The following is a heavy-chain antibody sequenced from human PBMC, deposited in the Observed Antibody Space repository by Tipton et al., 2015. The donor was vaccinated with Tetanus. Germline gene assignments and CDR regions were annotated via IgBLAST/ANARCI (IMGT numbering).Heavy chain of an antibody. D-gene: IGHD2-15*01. CDR1: GDSVNFAMYY. CDR3: ARGSDAAKIHF. CDR2: IHPGGST. Sequence: TLSLTCTVSGDSVNFAMYYWTWLRQPPGKGLESIGFIHPGGSTHYNPSLRSRVSMSLDTSKNQFSLRLNSLTAADSALYYCARGSDAAKIHFWGQGTLVTVSS. V-gene: IGHV4-61*01. J-gene: IGHJ4*02.